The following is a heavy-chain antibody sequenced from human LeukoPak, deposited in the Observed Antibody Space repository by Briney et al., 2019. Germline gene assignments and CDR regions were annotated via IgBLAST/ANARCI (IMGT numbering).Heavy chain of an antibody. D-gene: IGHD2-2*01. CDR1: GYTFTGYY. V-gene: IGHV1-2*02. CDR2: INPNSGGT. CDR3: ARGGYCSSTSCPSPYYYYYYGMDV. J-gene: IGHJ6*02. Sequence: ASVKVSCKASGYTFTGYYMHWARQAPGQGLEWMGWINPNSGGTNYAQKFQGRVTMTRDTSISTAYMELSSLRSEDTAVYYCARGGYCSSTSCPSPYYYYYYGMDVWGQGTTVTVSS.